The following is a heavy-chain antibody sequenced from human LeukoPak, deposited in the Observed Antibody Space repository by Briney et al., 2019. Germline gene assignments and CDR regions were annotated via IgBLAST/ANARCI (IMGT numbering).Heavy chain of an antibody. CDR2: INWNGGST. J-gene: IGHJ4*02. CDR3: ARPGVACGSGGSCYYNY. D-gene: IGHD2-15*01. Sequence: PGGSLRLSCAASGFTFDDYGMSWVRQAPGKGLEWVSGINWNGGSTGYADSVKGRFTISRDNAKNSLYLQMNSLRAEDTALYHCARPGVACGSGGSCYYNYWGQGTLVTVSS. CDR1: GFTFDDYG. V-gene: IGHV3-20*01.